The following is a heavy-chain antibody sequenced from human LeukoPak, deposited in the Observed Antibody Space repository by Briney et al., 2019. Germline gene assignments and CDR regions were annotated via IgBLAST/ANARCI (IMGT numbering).Heavy chain of an antibody. CDR2: IYYSGST. Sequence: SETLSLTCSVSGYSISSGYYWGWIRPPPGKGLEWIGSIYYSGSTSYNPSFKSRVTILIDTSKNQFYLKLSPVTAANTAVYYFARDLGRGSYWGEGPLVTVSS. D-gene: IGHD3-10*01. V-gene: IGHV4-38-2*02. CDR1: GYSISSGYY. J-gene: IGHJ4*02. CDR3: ARDLGRGSY.